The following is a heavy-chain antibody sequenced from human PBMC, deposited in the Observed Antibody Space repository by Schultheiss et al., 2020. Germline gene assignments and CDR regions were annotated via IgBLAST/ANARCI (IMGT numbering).Heavy chain of an antibody. CDR3: ARGSDNWFDP. CDR2: IYYSGST. Sequence: SETLSLTCAVYGGSFSGYYWSWIRQPPGKGLEWIGYIYYSGSTNYNPSLKSRVTISVDTSKNQFSLKLSSVTAADTAVYYCARGSDNWFDPWGQGTLVTGYS. V-gene: IGHV4-59*01. J-gene: IGHJ5*02. CDR1: GGSFSGYY.